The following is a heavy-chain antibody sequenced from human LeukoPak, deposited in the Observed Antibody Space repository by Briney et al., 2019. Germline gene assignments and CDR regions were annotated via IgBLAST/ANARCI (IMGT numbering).Heavy chain of an antibody. J-gene: IGHJ4*02. D-gene: IGHD5-24*01. CDR3: ARIDGYNRYYFDY. CDR2: IYYSGST. CDR1: GGSISSGDYY. V-gene: IGHV4-31*03. Sequence: PSETLSLTCTVSGGSISSGDYYWSWIRQHPGKGLEWIGYIYYSGSTYYNPSLKSRVTISVDTSKNQFSLKLSSVTAADTAVYYCARIDGYNRYYFDYWGQGTLVTVSS.